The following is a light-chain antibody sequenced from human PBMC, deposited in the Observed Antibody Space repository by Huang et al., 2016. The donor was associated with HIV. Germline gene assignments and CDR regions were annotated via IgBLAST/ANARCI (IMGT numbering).Light chain of an antibody. CDR1: QSVSSD. CDR3: QQRSNWPPWT. J-gene: IGKJ1*01. CDR2: DTS. Sequence: EIVLTQSPATLYLSPGERDTLSCRASQSVSSDLAWYQQKPGQAPRLLIHDTSSRATGLPARFSGSGSGTDVTLTIGSLEPEDCAVYYCQQRSNWPPWTFGQGTKVEIK. V-gene: IGKV3-11*01.